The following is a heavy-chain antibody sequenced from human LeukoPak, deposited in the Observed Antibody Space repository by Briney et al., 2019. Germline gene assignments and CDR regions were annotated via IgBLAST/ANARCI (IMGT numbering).Heavy chain of an antibody. Sequence: GGSLRLSCVASGITLSSYWLSWVRQAPGQGPEWVANIRGDGVEKYYVASVQGRFTISRDNAENSLSLQMNNLRAEDTAVYYCARITNSGSYWVFDYWGQGTLVTVSS. V-gene: IGHV3-7*04. J-gene: IGHJ4*02. CDR3: ARITNSGSYWVFDY. CDR1: GITLSSYW. D-gene: IGHD3-22*01. CDR2: IRGDGVEK.